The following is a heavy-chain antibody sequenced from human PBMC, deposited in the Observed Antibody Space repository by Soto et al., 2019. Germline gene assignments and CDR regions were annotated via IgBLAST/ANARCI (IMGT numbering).Heavy chain of an antibody. CDR1: GYSVTRYW. V-gene: IGHV5-51*07. CDR2: IYPGDSDT. CDR3: ARRGQGRYYYGMDV. J-gene: IGHJ6*02. Sequence: QKLSGAGSGYSVTRYWIGWVHQMPGKGLEWMGIIYPGDSDTRYSPSFQGQVTISADKSISTAYLQWSSQKASDTAMYYCARRGQGRYYYGMDVWGQGTTVTVSS.